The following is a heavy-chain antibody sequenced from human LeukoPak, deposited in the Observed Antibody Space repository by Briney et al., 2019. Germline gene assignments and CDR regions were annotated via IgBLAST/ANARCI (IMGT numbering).Heavy chain of an antibody. CDR3: ARGRPFDWLLYPSTYFDY. CDR1: GFTFSSYG. J-gene: IGHJ4*02. Sequence: GGSLRLSCAASGFTFSSYGMHWVRQAPGKGLEWVAVIWYDGSNKYYADSVKGRFTISRDNSKNTLYLQMNSLRAEDTAVYYCARGRPFDWLLYPSTYFDYWGQGTLVTVSS. V-gene: IGHV3-33*01. D-gene: IGHD3-9*01. CDR2: IWYDGSNK.